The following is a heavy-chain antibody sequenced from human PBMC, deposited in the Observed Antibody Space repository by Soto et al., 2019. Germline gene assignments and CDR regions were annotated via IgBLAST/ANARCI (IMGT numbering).Heavy chain of an antibody. CDR1: GYTFTGYY. CDR2: INPNSGGT. Sequence: GASVKVSCKASGYTFTGYYMHWVRQAPGQGLEWIGWINPNSGGTNYAQKFQGWVTMTRDTSISTAYMELSRLRSDDTAVYYCARDGGGGIIAAAMSQYYYYYGMDVWGQGTTVTVSS. D-gene: IGHD6-13*01. V-gene: IGHV1-2*04. J-gene: IGHJ6*02. CDR3: ARDGGGGIIAAAMSQYYYYYGMDV.